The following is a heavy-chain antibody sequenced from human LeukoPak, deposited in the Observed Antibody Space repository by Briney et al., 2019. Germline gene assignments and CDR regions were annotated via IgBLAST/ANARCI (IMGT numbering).Heavy chain of an antibody. CDR3: YCSSSSCYAANGLDV. V-gene: IGHV3-23*01. D-gene: IGHD2-2*01. CDR1: GFTFSRYA. Sequence: GGSLRLSCVASGFTFSRYAMSWVRQAPGKGLELVSTISGSGSNTYYADSVKGRFTISRDNSKNTLYLQMNSLRAEDTAVYYSYCSSSSCYAANGLDVWGKGTTVTVSS. J-gene: IGHJ6*04. CDR2: ISGSGSNT.